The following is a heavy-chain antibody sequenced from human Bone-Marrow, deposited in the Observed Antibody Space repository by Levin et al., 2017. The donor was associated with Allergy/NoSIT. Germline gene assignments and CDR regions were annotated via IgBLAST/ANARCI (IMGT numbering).Heavy chain of an antibody. J-gene: IGHJ4*02. Sequence: PSETLSLTCAVYGGSFSGYYWSWIRQPPGKGLEWIGEINHSGSTNYNPSLKSRVTISVDTSKNQFSLKLSSVTAADTAVYYCARTLGTAMASFDYWGQGTLVTVSS. D-gene: IGHD5-18*01. CDR2: INHSGST. CDR3: ARTLGTAMASFDY. V-gene: IGHV4-34*01. CDR1: GGSFSGYY.